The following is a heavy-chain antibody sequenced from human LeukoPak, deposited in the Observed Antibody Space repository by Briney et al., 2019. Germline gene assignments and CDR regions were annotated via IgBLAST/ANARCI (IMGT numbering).Heavy chain of an antibody. CDR2: ISSRGDIT. D-gene: IGHD2-21*01. J-gene: IGHJ4*02. CDR1: GFTFSTYA. V-gene: IGHV3-23*01. CDR3: AKRLPYSFDY. Sequence: PGGSLRLSCTASGFTFSTYAMSWVRQAPGKGLEWVSAISSRGDITYYADSVKGPFTISRDNSKNTLYLQMNNLRAEDTAVCYCAKRLPYSFDYWGQGTLVTVSS.